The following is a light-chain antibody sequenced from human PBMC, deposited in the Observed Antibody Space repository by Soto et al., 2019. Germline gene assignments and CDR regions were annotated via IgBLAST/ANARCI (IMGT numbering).Light chain of an antibody. Sequence: EIVLTQSPATLSVSPGERATLSCRASQRVSSLLAWYQQKPGQAPRLLIYRASTRATGISGSFSGSGSGTEFTLTITSLQSEDFAVYYCQQYNEWPITFGQGTRLEIK. J-gene: IGKJ5*01. CDR3: QQYNEWPIT. CDR1: QRVSSL. CDR2: RAS. V-gene: IGKV3-15*01.